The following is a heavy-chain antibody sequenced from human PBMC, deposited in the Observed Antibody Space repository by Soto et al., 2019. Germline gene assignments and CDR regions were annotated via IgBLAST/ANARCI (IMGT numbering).Heavy chain of an antibody. Sequence: QVQLVQSGAEVKKPGSSVKVSCKASGGTFSSYAISWVRQAPGQGLEWMGGIIPIFGTANYAQKFQGRVTITADESTSTAYMELSSLRSEDTAVYYCARDGPGYYSSTSCYTLYNWFDPWGQGTLVTVSS. CDR2: IIPIFGTA. J-gene: IGHJ5*02. CDR1: GGTFSSYA. V-gene: IGHV1-69*01. CDR3: ARDGPGYYSSTSCYTLYNWFDP. D-gene: IGHD2-2*02.